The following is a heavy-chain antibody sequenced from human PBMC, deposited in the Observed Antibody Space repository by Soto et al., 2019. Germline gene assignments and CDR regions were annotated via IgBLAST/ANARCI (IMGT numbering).Heavy chain of an antibody. CDR1: GYTFTSYD. CDR3: ARGPTTNIVVVPAAISDWFDP. V-gene: IGHV1-8*01. D-gene: IGHD2-2*01. J-gene: IGHJ5*02. Sequence: VSVKVSCKASGYTFTSYDINWVRQATGQGLEWMGWMNPNSGNTGYAQKFQGRVTMTRNTSISTAYMELSSLRSDDTAVYYCARGPTTNIVVVPAAISDWFDPWGQGTLVTVPS. CDR2: MNPNSGNT.